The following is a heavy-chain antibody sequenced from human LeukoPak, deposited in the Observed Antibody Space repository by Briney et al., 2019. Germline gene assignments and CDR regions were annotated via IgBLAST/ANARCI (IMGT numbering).Heavy chain of an antibody. J-gene: IGHJ6*02. CDR2: INAGNGNT. V-gene: IGHV1-3*01. Sequence: ASVKVSCKASGYTFTSYGISWVRQAPGQRLEWMGWINAGNGNTKYSQKFQGRVTITRDTSASTAYMELSSLRSEDTAVYYCARGYRSSTSCFRFGMDVWGQGTTVTVSS. CDR3: ARGYRSSTSCFRFGMDV. CDR1: GYTFTSYG. D-gene: IGHD2-2*01.